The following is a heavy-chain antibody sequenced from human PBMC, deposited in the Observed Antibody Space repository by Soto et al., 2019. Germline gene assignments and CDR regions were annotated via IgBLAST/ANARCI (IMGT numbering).Heavy chain of an antibody. J-gene: IGHJ4*02. CDR1: GYTLTELS. CDR2: FDPEDGET. D-gene: IGHD2-21*02. CDR3: AATEYCGGDCYSPFDY. Sequence: ASVKVCCKVSGYTLTELSMHWVRQAPGKGLEWMGGFDPEDGETIYAQKFQGRVTMTEDTSTDTAYMELSSLRSEDTAVYYCAATEYCGGDCYSPFDYWGQGTLVTVSS. V-gene: IGHV1-24*01.